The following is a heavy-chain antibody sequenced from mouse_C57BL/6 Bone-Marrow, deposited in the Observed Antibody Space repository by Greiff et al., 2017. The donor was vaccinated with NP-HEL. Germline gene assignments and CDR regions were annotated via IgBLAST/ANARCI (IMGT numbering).Heavy chain of an antibody. Sequence: EVKLMESGEGLVKPGGSLKLSCAASGFTFSSYAMSWVRQTPEKRLAWVAYISSGGDYIYYADTVKGRFTISRDNARNTLYLQMSSLKSEDTAMYYCTRAPYYGNYDWFAYWGQGTLVTVSA. CDR1: GFTFSSYA. CDR2: ISSGGDYI. J-gene: IGHJ3*01. CDR3: TRAPYYGNYDWFAY. D-gene: IGHD2-1*01. V-gene: IGHV5-9-1*02.